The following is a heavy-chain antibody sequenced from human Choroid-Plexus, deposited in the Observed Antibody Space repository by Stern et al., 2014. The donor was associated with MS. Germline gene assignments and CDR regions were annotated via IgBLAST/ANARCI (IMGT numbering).Heavy chain of an antibody. CDR2: VSYDGSNK. D-gene: IGHD2-2*01. J-gene: IGHJ5*02. CDR1: GFTFGSCA. CDR3: AKDRQDLTYLFDH. Sequence: VQLEESGGGVVQPGRPLRLSCVASGFTFGSCAMHWVRQAPGKGLERVAGVSYDGSNKYYVDSVKGRFTISRYNSQNTLYMQMSSLRPEDTAVYYCAKDRQDLTYLFDHWGQGSLVTVSS. V-gene: IGHV3-30*18.